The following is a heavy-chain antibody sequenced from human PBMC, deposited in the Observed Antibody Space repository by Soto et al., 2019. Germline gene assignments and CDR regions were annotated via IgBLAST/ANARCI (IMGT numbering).Heavy chain of an antibody. CDR1: GGTFSSYA. CDR3: ASDGAYYYDSSGYSGFDY. J-gene: IGHJ4*02. V-gene: IGHV1-69*12. CDR2: IIPIFGTA. Sequence: QVQLVQSGAEVKKPGSSVKVSCKASGGTFSSYAISWVRQAPGQGLEWMGGIIPIFGTANYAQKLQVRVTITADESTSKAYMELSSLRSEDTAVYYCASDGAYYYDSSGYSGFDYWGQGTLVTVSS. D-gene: IGHD3-22*01.